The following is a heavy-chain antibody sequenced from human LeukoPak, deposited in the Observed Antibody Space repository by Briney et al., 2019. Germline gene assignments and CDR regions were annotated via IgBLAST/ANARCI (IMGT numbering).Heavy chain of an antibody. CDR1: GFTFSDYY. Sequence: GGSLRLSCAASGFTFSDYYMSWIRQAPGKGLEWVSCISSSGSTIYYADSVKGRFTISRDNAKNSLYLQMNSLRAEDTAVYYCARAPYSSSWYGPYFDYWGQGTLVTVSS. V-gene: IGHV3-11*04. CDR3: ARAPYSSSWYGPYFDY. CDR2: ISSSGSTI. J-gene: IGHJ4*02. D-gene: IGHD6-13*01.